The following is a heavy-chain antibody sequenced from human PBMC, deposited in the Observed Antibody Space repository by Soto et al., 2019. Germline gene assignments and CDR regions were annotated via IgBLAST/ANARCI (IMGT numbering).Heavy chain of an antibody. CDR1: GFTFSTYS. D-gene: IGHD3-22*01. J-gene: IGHJ4*02. Sequence: EVQLVESGGGLVQPGGSLRLSCAASGFTFSTYSMNWVRQAPGKGLEWISYITSTSRTIYYADSVKGRFTISRDNAKNSLYLQMNSLRDEDTAVYYCARDYYDSSSYYYHWGQGTLVTVSS. CDR2: ITSTSRTI. CDR3: ARDYYDSSSYYYH. V-gene: IGHV3-48*02.